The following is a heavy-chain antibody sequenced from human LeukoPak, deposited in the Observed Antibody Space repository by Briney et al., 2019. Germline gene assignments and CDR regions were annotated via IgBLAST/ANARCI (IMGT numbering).Heavy chain of an antibody. CDR1: GFTFSSYS. CDR2: ISSSSSYI. CDR3: AKPPTTVTTSHFDY. V-gene: IGHV3-21*04. Sequence: GGSLRLSCAASGFTFSSYSMNWVRQAPGKGLEWVSSISSSSSYIYYADSVKGRFTISRDNAKNTLYLQMNSLRAEDTAVYYCAKPPTTVTTSHFDYWGQGTLVTVSS. J-gene: IGHJ4*02. D-gene: IGHD4-17*01.